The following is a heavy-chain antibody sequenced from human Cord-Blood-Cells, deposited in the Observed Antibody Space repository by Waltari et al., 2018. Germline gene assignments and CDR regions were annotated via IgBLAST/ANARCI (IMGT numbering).Heavy chain of an antibody. Sequence: LEWVSGISGNSGSIGYADSVKGRFTISRDNAKNSLYLQMNSLRAEDTALYYCARVKDIVVVPAARGAFDIWGQGTMVTVSS. CDR2: ISGNSGSI. J-gene: IGHJ3*02. D-gene: IGHD2-2*01. CDR3: ARVKDIVVVPAARGAFDI. V-gene: IGHV3-9*01.